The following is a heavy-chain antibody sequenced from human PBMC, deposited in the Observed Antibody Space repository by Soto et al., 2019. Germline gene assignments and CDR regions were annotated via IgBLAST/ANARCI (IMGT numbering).Heavy chain of an antibody. CDR2: VYPGDSDT. CDR3: ARHYCSSTSCYPVYYYYYGMDV. Sequence: GESLKISCKGSGYSFTSYWIGWVRQMPGKGLEWMGIVYPGDSDTRYSPSFQGQVTISADKSISTAYLQWSSLKASDTAMYYCARHYCSSTSCYPVYYYYYGMDVWGQGTTVTVSS. V-gene: IGHV5-51*01. J-gene: IGHJ6*02. D-gene: IGHD2-2*01. CDR1: GYSFTSYW.